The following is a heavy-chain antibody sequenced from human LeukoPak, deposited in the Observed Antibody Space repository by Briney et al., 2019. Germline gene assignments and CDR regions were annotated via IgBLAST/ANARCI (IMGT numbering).Heavy chain of an antibody. J-gene: IGHJ4*02. CDR2: ISYDGSNK. V-gene: IGHV3-30*18. CDR3: AKQGCSGGSCYSAGAHYFDY. Sequence: GGSLRLSCAASGFTFSSYGMHWVRQAPGKGLEWVAVISYDGSNKYYADSVKGRFTISRDNSKNTLYLQMNSLRAEDTAVYYCAKQGCSGGSCYSAGAHYFDYWGQGTLVTVSS. D-gene: IGHD2-15*01. CDR1: GFTFSSYG.